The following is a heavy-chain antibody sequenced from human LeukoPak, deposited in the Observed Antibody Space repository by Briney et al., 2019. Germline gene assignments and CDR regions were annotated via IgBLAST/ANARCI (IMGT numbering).Heavy chain of an antibody. V-gene: IGHV3-21*01. J-gene: IGHJ4*02. CDR3: ARGGYSSSSFDY. D-gene: IGHD6-6*01. CDR1: GFTFSSYS. Sequence: GGPLRFSGAASGFTFSSYSMNWVGQAPGKGLKGSSSISSSSSYIYYADSVKGRFTISRDNAKNSLYLQMNSLRAEDTAVYYCARGGYSSSSFDYWGQGTLVTVSS. CDR2: ISSSSSYI.